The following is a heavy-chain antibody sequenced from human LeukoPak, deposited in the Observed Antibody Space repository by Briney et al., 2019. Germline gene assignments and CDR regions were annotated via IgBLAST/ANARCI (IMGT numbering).Heavy chain of an antibody. J-gene: IGHJ4*02. Sequence: SETLSLTCTVSGYSISSGYYWGWIRQPPGKGLEWIGSIYHSGSTYYNPSLKSRVTISVDTSKNQFSLKLSSVTAADTAVYYCARSGGTWIYNYWGQGTLVTVSS. CDR3: ARSGGTWIYNY. CDR2: IYHSGST. D-gene: IGHD1-7*01. CDR1: GYSISSGYY. V-gene: IGHV4-38-2*02.